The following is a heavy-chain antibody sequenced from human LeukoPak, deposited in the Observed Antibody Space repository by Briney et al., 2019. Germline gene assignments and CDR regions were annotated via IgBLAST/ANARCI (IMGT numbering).Heavy chain of an antibody. CDR2: INPNSGGT. Sequence: ASVKVSCKASGYTFTGYYMHWVRQAPGQGLAWMGWINPNSGGTNYAQKFQGRVTMTRDTSISTAYMELSRLRSDDTAVNYCARARGVGSFDYWGQGTLVTVSS. CDR3: ARARGVGSFDY. V-gene: IGHV1-2*02. J-gene: IGHJ4*02. CDR1: GYTFTGYY. D-gene: IGHD3-10*01.